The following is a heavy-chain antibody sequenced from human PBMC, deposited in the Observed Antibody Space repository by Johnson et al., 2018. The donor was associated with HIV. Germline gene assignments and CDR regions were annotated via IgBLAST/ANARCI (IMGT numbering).Heavy chain of an antibody. CDR3: AKDPGWFGEPGDAFDS. D-gene: IGHD3-10*01. V-gene: IGHV3-30*02. Sequence: QVQLVESGGGVVQPGGSLRLSCAASGFTFSSYGMHWVRQAPGKGLEWVAFIRYDGSNKYYADSVKGRFTISRDNSKNTLYLQMNSLRAEDTAVYYCAKDPGWFGEPGDAFDSWGQGTMVTVSS. CDR1: GFTFSSYG. CDR2: IRYDGSNK. J-gene: IGHJ3*02.